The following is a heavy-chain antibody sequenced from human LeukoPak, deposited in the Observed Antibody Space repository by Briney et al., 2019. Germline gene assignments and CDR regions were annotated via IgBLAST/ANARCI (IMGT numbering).Heavy chain of an antibody. Sequence: ASVKVSCKTSGYSFTDYYMHWVRQAPGQGLEWMGWINPNSGGTSSAQKFQGRVTMTRDPSITTVYMEVSWLTSNDTVIYYCARADRLHGGPYLIGPWGQGTLVTVSS. V-gene: IGHV1-2*02. J-gene: IGHJ5*02. CDR3: ARADRLHGGPYLIGP. CDR2: INPNSGGT. D-gene: IGHD2-21*01. CDR1: GYSFTDYY.